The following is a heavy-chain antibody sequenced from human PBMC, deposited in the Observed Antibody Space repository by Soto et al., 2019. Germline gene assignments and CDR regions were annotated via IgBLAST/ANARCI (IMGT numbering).Heavy chain of an antibody. Sequence: ASVKVSCKASGYTFTNYYMHWVRQAPGQGLEWMGIIKPTGGETTYAQKFLGRFTISRDSSKNTLYLQMGSLRAEDTAVYYCAREFCNGGTCQLFFDYWGQGTLVTVSS. V-gene: IGHV1-46*01. J-gene: IGHJ4*02. CDR3: AREFCNGGTCQLFFDY. CDR2: IKPTGGET. D-gene: IGHD2-15*01. CDR1: GYTFTNYY.